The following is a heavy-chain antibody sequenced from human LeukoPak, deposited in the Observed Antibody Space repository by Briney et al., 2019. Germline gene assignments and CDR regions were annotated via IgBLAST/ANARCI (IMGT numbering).Heavy chain of an antibody. CDR1: GYTFTSYG. J-gene: IGHJ6*03. Sequence: ASVKVSCKASGYTFTSYGISWVRQAPGQGLEWMGWISAYNGNTNYAQKLQGRVTMTTDTSTSTAYMELRSLRSDDTAVYYCARGSGSYRYYYYYYVDVWGKGTTVTVSS. D-gene: IGHD1-26*01. V-gene: IGHV1-18*01. CDR2: ISAYNGNT. CDR3: ARGSGSYRYYYYYYVDV.